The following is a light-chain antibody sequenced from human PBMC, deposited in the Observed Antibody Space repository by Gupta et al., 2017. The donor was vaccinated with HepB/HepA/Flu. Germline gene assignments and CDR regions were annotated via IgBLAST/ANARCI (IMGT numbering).Light chain of an antibody. V-gene: IGLV2-23*02. CDR3: CSYGGESVFYV. CDR2: EVT. J-gene: IGLJ1*01. CDR1: SNEVGRYNL. Sequence: QSALTQPASVSGSPGQSITISCTGTSNEVGRYNLVSWYQHHPGKAPKLLIYEVTKRPSGVSNRLAGSKSGNTASPTISGLQADDEADDYCCSYGGESVFYVFGTGTKVTV.